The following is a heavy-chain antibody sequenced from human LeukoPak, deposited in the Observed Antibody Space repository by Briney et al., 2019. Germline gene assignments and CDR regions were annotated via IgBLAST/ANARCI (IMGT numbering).Heavy chain of an antibody. D-gene: IGHD6-19*01. CDR1: GGSLSSGGYY. CDR2: IYHSGST. J-gene: IGHJ4*02. Sequence: PSETLSLTCTVSGGSLSSGGYYWSWIRQPPGKGLEWIGYIYHSGSTYYNPSLKSRVTISVDRSKNQFSLKLSSVTAADTAVYYCARGGSGWYIAIFDYWGQGTLVTVSS. CDR3: ARGGSGWYIAIFDY. V-gene: IGHV4-30-2*01.